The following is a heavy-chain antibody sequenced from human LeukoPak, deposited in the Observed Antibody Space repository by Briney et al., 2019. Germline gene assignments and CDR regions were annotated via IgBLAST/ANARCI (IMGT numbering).Heavy chain of an antibody. D-gene: IGHD3-22*01. Sequence: ASVKVSCKASGHTFTSYDINWVRQATGQGLEWVGWMNPNSGNTGYAQKFQGRVTMTRNTSISTDYMELSSLRSEDTAVYYCAREGYYDTSGYYYMDVWGKGTTVTVSS. CDR2: MNPNSGNT. CDR3: AREGYYDTSGYYYMDV. V-gene: IGHV1-8*01. CDR1: GHTFTSYD. J-gene: IGHJ6*03.